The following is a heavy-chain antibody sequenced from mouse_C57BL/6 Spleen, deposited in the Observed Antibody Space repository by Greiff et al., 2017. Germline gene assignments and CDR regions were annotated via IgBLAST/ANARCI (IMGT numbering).Heavy chain of an antibody. D-gene: IGHD1-1*01. V-gene: IGHV5-17*01. J-gene: IGHJ4*01. CDR2: ISSGSSTI. CDR1: GFTFSDYG. Sequence: EVHLVESGGGLVKPGGSLKLSCAASGFTFSDYGMHWVRQAPEKGLEWVAYISSGSSTIYYADTVKGRFTISRDNAKNTLFLQMTSLRSEDTAMYYCARTDYNVRAMDYWGQGTSVTVSS. CDR3: ARTDYNVRAMDY.